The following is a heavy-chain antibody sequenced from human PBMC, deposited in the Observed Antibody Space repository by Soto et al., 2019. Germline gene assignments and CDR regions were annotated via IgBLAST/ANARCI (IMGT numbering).Heavy chain of an antibody. CDR1: GFIVSSNY. V-gene: IGHV3-53*02. CDR3: ATAGQELHLASDY. CDR2: IFGGGST. Sequence: EVQLVATGGGLIQPGGSLRLSCAASGFIVSSNYMNWVRQAPGKGLEWLSCIFGGGSTYYADSVEGRFTTSRDKSKNTVYLQMSILRADDTAIYYCATAGQELHLASDYWGQGTLVTVAS. D-gene: IGHD6-13*01. J-gene: IGHJ4*02.